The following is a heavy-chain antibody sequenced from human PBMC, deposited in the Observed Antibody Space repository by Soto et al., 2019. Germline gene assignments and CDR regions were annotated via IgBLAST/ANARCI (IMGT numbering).Heavy chain of an antibody. CDR1: GVTFTSYA. J-gene: IGHJ4*02. CDR3: AKGSFGFDY. D-gene: IGHD3-10*01. V-gene: IGHV3-23*01. CDR2: ISKSGDST. Sequence: EVQLLESGGGLVQPGGSLRLSCAASGVTFTSYAMTWVRQVPGEGLQWVSSISKSGDSTYYADSVKGRFTTSRDNSKNTLYLQMNSLRVEDTAIYYCAKGSFGFDYWGQGTLVTVSS.